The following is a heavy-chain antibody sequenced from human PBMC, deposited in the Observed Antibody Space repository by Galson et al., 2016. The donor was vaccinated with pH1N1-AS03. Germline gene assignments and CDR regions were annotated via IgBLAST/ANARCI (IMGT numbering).Heavy chain of an antibody. CDR2: IWPADSDA. Sequence: QSGAEVKKPGESLKISCQASGYIFSSYWIGWVRQRPGKGLEWMGIIWPADSDARYSPSFQGQVTISADTSNSTAYMQWNSLKASDTAMCYCARQRAVRASDYWGQGTPVTVSS. CDR1: GYIFSSYW. J-gene: IGHJ4*02. CDR3: ARQRAVRASDY. V-gene: IGHV5-51*01. D-gene: IGHD3-10*01.